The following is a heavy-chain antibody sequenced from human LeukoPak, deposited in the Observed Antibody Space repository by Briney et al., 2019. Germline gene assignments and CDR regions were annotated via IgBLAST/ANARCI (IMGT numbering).Heavy chain of an antibody. CDR3: AAHSATYYDFWSGYFGSFDY. CDR1: GFTVSSNY. CDR2: IYSGGST. V-gene: IGHV3-66*01. Sequence: GGSLRLSCAASGFTVSSNYMSWVRQAPGKGLEWVSVIYSGGSTYYADSVKGRFTISRDNAKNTLYLQMNSLRAEDTAVYYCAAHSATYYDFWSGYFGSFDYWGQGTLVTVSS. J-gene: IGHJ4*02. D-gene: IGHD3-3*01.